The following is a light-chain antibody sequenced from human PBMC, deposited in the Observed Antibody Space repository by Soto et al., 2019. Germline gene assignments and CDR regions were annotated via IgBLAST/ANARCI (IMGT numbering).Light chain of an antibody. Sequence: DIQMTQSPSTLSASVGDRVTITWRASQSISSWLAWYQQKPGKAPKLLIYKASSLQSGVPSRFSGSGSGTEFTLTISSLQPDDFAIYYCQQYNSYSYTFGQGTKLEIK. J-gene: IGKJ2*01. V-gene: IGKV1-5*03. CDR2: KAS. CDR1: QSISSW. CDR3: QQYNSYSYT.